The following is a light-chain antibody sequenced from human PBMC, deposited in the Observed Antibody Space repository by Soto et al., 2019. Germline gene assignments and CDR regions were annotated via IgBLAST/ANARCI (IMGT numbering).Light chain of an antibody. CDR3: QQYGSYLN. CDR2: AAS. J-gene: IGKJ5*01. CDR1: QSLNSNY. V-gene: IGKV3-20*01. Sequence: EKVLPPSLGTMSLSPGESATLSCMASQSLNSNYLAWHQQKPGQAPRLLIYAASSRATGIPDRFSGSGSGTDFTLTISRLQPEDFEVYYRQQYGSYLNCGQGPRRAIK.